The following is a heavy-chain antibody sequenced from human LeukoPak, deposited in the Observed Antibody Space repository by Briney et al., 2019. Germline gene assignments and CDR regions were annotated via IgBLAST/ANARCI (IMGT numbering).Heavy chain of an antibody. D-gene: IGHD5-18*01. CDR1: GYTFSSYT. V-gene: IGHV7-4-1*02. Sequence: ASVKVSCKTSGYTFSSYTITWVRQAPGQGPQWMGWINTNTGNPTYAQGFTGRYVFSLDTSVSTAYLQISGLTADDTAVYFCGGDPRLGIRGYTYGYIEYWGQGTLVTVSS. CDR3: GGDPRLGIRGYTYGYIEY. CDR2: INTNTGNP. J-gene: IGHJ4*02.